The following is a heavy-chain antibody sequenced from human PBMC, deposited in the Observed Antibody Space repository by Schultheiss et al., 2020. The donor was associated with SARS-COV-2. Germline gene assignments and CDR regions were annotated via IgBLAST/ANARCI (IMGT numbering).Heavy chain of an antibody. Sequence: SETLSLTCAVYGESFNGFSWTWIRQSPGKGLEWIGQVSHSGGTHYSPSLKSRVTISVDKSKNQFSLKLSSVTAADTAVYYCARYPITMMGSYYYYYMDVWGKGTTVTVSS. V-gene: IGHV4-34*01. CDR2: VSHSGGT. CDR1: GESFNGFS. CDR3: ARYPITMMGSYYYYYMDV. D-gene: IGHD3-22*01. J-gene: IGHJ6*03.